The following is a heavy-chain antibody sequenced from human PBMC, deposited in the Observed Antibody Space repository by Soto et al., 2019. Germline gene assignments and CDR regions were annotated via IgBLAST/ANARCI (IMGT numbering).Heavy chain of an antibody. CDR2: MNPHSGNT. Sequence: GASVKVSCTASGYTFTSYDINWVRQATGQGLEWMGWMNPHSGNTGFAQKFQGRLTMTRDTSKSTAYMEVSSLRSEDTAIFYCARVASGGTYYFDYWGQGTLVTVS. CDR3: ARVASGGTYYFDY. V-gene: IGHV1-8*01. CDR1: GYTFTSYD. D-gene: IGHD2-15*01. J-gene: IGHJ4*02.